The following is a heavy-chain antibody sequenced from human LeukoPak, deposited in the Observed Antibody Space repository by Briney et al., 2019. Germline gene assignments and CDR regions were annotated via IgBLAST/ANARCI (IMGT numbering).Heavy chain of an antibody. CDR1: GGSISSGDYY. V-gene: IGHV4-30-4*08. J-gene: IGHJ5*02. Sequence: SQTLSLTCTVSGGSISSGDYYWRWIRQPPGKGLEWIGYIYYGGSTYYNPSLKSRVTISVDTSKNQFSLKLSSVTAADTAVYYCARDRGTGTRFDPWGQGTLVTVSS. CDR3: ARDRGTGTRFDP. D-gene: IGHD1-1*01. CDR2: IYYGGST.